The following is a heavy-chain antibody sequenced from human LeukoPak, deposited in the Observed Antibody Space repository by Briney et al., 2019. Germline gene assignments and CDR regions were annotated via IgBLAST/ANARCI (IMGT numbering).Heavy chain of an antibody. CDR2: MNPNSGNT. Sequence: ASVKVSCKASGYTFTSYDINWVRQATGQGLEWMVWMNPNSGNTGYAQKFQGRVTMTRNTSISTAYMELSSLRSEDTAVYYCARGPDFWSGYDYYYYYMDVWGKGTTVTVSS. V-gene: IGHV1-8*01. CDR1: GYTFTSYD. CDR3: ARGPDFWSGYDYYYYYMDV. D-gene: IGHD3-3*01. J-gene: IGHJ6*03.